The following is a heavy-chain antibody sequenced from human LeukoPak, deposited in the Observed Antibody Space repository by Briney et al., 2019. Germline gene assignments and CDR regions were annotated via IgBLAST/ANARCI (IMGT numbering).Heavy chain of an antibody. V-gene: IGHV1-8*02. CDR1: GYTFTSYG. J-gene: IGHJ4*02. Sequence: ASVKVSCKASGYTFTSYGISWVRQAPGQGLEWMGWMNPNSGNTGYAQKFQGRVTMTRNTSISTAYMELSSLRSEDTAVYYCARFVPSDKDSSSSDYWGQGTLVTVSS. CDR2: MNPNSGNT. D-gene: IGHD6-6*01. CDR3: ARFVPSDKDSSSSDY.